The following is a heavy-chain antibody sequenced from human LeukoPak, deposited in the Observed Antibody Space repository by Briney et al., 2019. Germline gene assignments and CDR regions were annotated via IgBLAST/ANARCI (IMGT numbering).Heavy chain of an antibody. CDR2: MNPNSGYT. J-gene: IGHJ4*02. Sequence: ASVKVSCKASGYTFTSYDINWVRQATGQGLEWMGWMNPNSGYTDYAQKFQGRVTMTRNTSISTAYMELSSLRSEDTAEYYCARGQGVVAPIDYWGQGTLVTVSS. D-gene: IGHD2-15*01. CDR1: GYTFTSYD. V-gene: IGHV1-8*01. CDR3: ARGQGVVAPIDY.